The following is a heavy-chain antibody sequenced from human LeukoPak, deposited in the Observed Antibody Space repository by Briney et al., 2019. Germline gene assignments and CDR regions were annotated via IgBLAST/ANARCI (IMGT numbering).Heavy chain of an antibody. Sequence: GGSLRLSCAASGFTFSSYAMHWVRQAPGKGLEWVAVISYDGSNKYYADSVTGRFTISRDNSQSTLYLQMNSLRAEDAALYYCAKDHMPRAMFCFDFWGQGTLVTVSS. CDR1: GFTFSSYA. CDR3: AKDHMPRAMFCFDF. V-gene: IGHV3-30*07. D-gene: IGHD3-10*02. J-gene: IGHJ4*02. CDR2: ISYDGSNK.